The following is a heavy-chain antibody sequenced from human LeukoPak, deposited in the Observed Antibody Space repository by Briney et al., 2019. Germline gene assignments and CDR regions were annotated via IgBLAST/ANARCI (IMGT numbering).Heavy chain of an antibody. D-gene: IGHD2-2*01. Sequence: PSETLSLTCAVYGGSFSGYYWGWIRQPPGKGLEWIGSIYHSGSTYYNPSLKSRVTMSVDTSKNQFSLKLTSVTAADTAVYYCARYFCSSNTCYYFDYWGQGALVTVSS. J-gene: IGHJ4*02. CDR1: GGSFSGYY. CDR2: IYHSGST. CDR3: ARYFCSSNTCYYFDY. V-gene: IGHV4-34*01.